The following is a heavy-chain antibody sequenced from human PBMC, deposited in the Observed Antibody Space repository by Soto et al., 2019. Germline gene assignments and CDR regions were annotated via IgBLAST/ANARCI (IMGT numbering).Heavy chain of an antibody. CDR3: TGYDYYYGMDV. CDR1: GFTFSNAW. V-gene: IGHV3-15*01. Sequence: GGSLRLSCAASGFTFSNAWMSWVRQAPGKGLEWVGRIKSKTDGRTTDYAAPVKGRFTISRDDSKNTLYLQMNSLKTEDTAVYYCTGYDYYYGMDVWGQGTTVTVSS. J-gene: IGHJ6*02. CDR2: IKSKTDGRTT. D-gene: IGHD6-13*01.